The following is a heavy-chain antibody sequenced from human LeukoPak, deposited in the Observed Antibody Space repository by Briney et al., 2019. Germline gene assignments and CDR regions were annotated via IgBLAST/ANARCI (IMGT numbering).Heavy chain of an antibody. CDR1: GFTFSSYA. CDR3: AKVPVAATLIFDY. D-gene: IGHD2-15*01. J-gene: IGHJ4*02. CDR2: IGGSGGST. V-gene: IGHV3-23*01. Sequence: GGSLRLSCAASGFTFSSYAMSWVRQAPGKGLEWVSAIGGSGGSTYYADSVKGRFTISRDNSKNTLYLQMNSLRAEDTAVYYCAKVPVAATLIFDYWGQGTLVTVSS.